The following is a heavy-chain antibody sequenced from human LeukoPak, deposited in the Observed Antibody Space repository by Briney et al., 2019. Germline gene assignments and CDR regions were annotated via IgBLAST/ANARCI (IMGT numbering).Heavy chain of an antibody. V-gene: IGHV4-59*01. J-gene: IGHJ6*02. Sequence: SETLSLTCTVSGGSISSYYWSWIRQPPGKGLEWIGYIYYSGSTNYNPSLKSRVTISVDTSKNQFSLKLSSVIAADTAVYYCARDYSNYYYYYGMDVWGQGTTVTVSS. CDR2: IYYSGST. CDR3: ARDYSNYYYYYGMDV. CDR1: GGSISSYY. D-gene: IGHD4-11*01.